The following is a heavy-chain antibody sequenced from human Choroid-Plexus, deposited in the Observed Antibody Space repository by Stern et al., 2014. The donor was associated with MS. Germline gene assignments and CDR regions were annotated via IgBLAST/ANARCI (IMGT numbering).Heavy chain of an antibody. CDR3: AKDRQYLTYFFDH. J-gene: IGHJ5*02. CDR1: GFTFGSCA. V-gene: IGHV3-30*18. Sequence: MQLEESGGGVVQPGRPLGLSCVASGFTFGSCAMHWVRQAPGKGLEWVAGVSYDGSNKYYADSVKGRFTISRDNSQNTLYMQMSSLRPEDTAVYYCAKDRQYLTYFFDHWGQGSLVTVSS. D-gene: IGHD2/OR15-2a*01. CDR2: VSYDGSNK.